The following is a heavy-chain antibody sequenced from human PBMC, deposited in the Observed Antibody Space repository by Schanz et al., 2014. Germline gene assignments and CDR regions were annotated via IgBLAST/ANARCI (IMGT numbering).Heavy chain of an antibody. Sequence: QVQLVQSGAEVKKPGASVKVSCKASGYTFSSYGITWVRQAPGQGLEWMGWINGYNGHTLYAQKFQGRVTMTTDTSTSTAYMDLRSLRSDDTAVYYCATMWGYCTATACQILEVLDVWGQGTMVTVSS. V-gene: IGHV1-18*01. CDR3: ATMWGYCTATACQILEVLDV. D-gene: IGHD2-8*02. CDR1: GYTFSSYG. CDR2: INGYNGHT. J-gene: IGHJ3*01.